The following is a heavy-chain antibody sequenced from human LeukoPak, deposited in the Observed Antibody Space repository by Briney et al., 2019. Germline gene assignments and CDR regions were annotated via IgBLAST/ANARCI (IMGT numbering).Heavy chain of an antibody. D-gene: IGHD5-24*01. Sequence: PSETLSLNCTVSGGSISSYYWSWIRQPPGKGLEGMGYIYYSGSTNYNPSLKSRVTISVDTSKNQFSLKLNSVTAADTAVYYCARHGGGYNYFDFWGQGTLVTVSS. V-gene: IGHV4-59*08. CDR2: IYYSGST. CDR3: ARHGGGYNYFDF. CDR1: GGSISSYY. J-gene: IGHJ4*02.